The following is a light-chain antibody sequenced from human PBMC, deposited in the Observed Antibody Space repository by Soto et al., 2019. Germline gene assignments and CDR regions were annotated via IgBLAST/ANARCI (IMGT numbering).Light chain of an antibody. CDR3: CSYAGTYSVI. CDR2: DIN. V-gene: IGLV2-11*01. Sequence: QSALTQPRSVSGSPGQSVAISCTGTSSDVGAYNYVSWYQHLPGKAPKLMIYDINARPSGVPDRFSGSKSGNTASLTSTGLQAEDEADYYCCSYAGTYSVIFGGGTKVTVL. J-gene: IGLJ2*01. CDR1: SSDVGAYNY.